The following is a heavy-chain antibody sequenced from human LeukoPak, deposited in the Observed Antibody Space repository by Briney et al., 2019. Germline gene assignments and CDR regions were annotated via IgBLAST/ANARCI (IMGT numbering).Heavy chain of an antibody. D-gene: IGHD2-2*01. CDR3: GRGQDYAKAPY. V-gene: IGHV4-31*03. CDR2: IHFSGTT. Sequence: SSETLSLTCTVSGASISSGIYYWTWIRQHPEKGLEWIGHIHFSGTTFYNPSLQRRVSISADTSKNQFSLKLTSVTAADTAVYYCGRGQDYAKAPYWGQGILVTVSS. J-gene: IGHJ4*02. CDR1: GASISSGIYY.